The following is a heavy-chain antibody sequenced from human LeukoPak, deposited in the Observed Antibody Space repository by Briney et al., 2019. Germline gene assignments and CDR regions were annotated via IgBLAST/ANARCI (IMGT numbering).Heavy chain of an antibody. CDR3: AVGDSSGWPFDY. D-gene: IGHD6-19*01. J-gene: IGHJ4*02. V-gene: IGHV4-30-4*01. CDR2: IYYSGST. Sequence: SSETLSLTCTVSGGSISSGDYYWSWIRQPPGKGLEWIGYIYYSGSTYYNPSLKSRVTISVDTSKNQFSLKLSSVTAADTAVYYCAVGDSSGWPFDYWGQGTLVTVSS. CDR1: GGSISSGDYY.